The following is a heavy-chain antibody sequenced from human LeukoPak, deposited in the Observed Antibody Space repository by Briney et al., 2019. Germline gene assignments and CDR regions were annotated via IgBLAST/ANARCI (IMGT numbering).Heavy chain of an antibody. CDR1: GFTFSSYS. Sequence: GGSLRLSCAASGFTFSSYSMNWVRQAPGKGLQWVANIKTDGSEKYYVDSVKGRFTISRDNAKNSLYLQMNSLRAEDTAVYYCAKGRDYGGNEDRFDYWGQGTLVTVSS. J-gene: IGHJ4*02. CDR3: AKGRDYGGNEDRFDY. D-gene: IGHD4-23*01. CDR2: IKTDGSEK. V-gene: IGHV3-7*03.